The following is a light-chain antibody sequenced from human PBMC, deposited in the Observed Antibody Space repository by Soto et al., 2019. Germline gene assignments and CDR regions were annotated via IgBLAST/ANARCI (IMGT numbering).Light chain of an antibody. CDR1: SSDVGEYNY. V-gene: IGLV2-11*01. Sequence: QSALTQPRSVSGSPGQSVTISCTGSSSDVGEYNYVSWHQHHPGNAPKLMIYDVSKRPSGVPDRFSGSKSGNTASLTISGLQAEDEANYYCFSYAGSRVFGGGTQLTVL. J-gene: IGLJ3*02. CDR3: FSYAGSRV. CDR2: DVS.